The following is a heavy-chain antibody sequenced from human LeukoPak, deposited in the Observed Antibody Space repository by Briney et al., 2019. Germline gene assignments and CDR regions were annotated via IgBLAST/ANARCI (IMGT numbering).Heavy chain of an antibody. CDR1: GFTFSSYG. CDR2: ISGSDDST. CDR3: TKAKYYHFDY. D-gene: IGHD3-16*01. J-gene: IGHJ4*02. V-gene: IGHV3-23*01. Sequence: GGSLRLSCVASGFTFSSYGMSWVRQAPGKGLEWVSAISGSDDSTYYVDSVRGRFTISRDVSKNTLFLQMNSLRAEDTALYYCTKAKYYHFDYWGQGTLVTVSS.